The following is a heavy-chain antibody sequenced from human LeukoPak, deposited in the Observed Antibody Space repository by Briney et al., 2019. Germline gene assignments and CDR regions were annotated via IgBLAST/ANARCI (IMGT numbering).Heavy chain of an antibody. V-gene: IGHV3-7*01. D-gene: IGHD5-18*01. CDR3: ARADTAMALDY. CDR1: RFTLSTYW. CDR2: IKQDGSQE. J-gene: IGHJ4*02. Sequence: PGRSLRLSCAASRFTLSTYWMSWVRQAPGKGLEWVAHIKQDGSQEYYVDSVKGRFTISRDSAKNSLYLQMNSLRAEDTAVYYCARADTAMALDYWGQGTLVTVSS.